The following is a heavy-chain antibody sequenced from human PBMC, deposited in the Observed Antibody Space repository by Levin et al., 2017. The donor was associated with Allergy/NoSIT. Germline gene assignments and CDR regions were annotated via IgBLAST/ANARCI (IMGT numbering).Heavy chain of an antibody. D-gene: IGHD3-9*01. CDR2: IYPGDSST. Sequence: GESLKISCRGSGYTFTNYWIAWVRQMPGKGLELMGIIYPGDSSTTYSPSPQDHVLISVDKSINTAYLQWSSLGASDSAMYFCARRYFGSVWIGLDYWGQGTQVTV. V-gene: IGHV5-51*01. CDR1: GYTFTNYW. J-gene: IGHJ4*02. CDR3: ARRYFGSVWIGLDY.